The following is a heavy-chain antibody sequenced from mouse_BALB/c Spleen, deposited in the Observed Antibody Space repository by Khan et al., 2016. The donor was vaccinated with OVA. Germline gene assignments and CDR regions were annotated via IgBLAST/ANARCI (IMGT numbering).Heavy chain of an antibody. V-gene: IGHV1-4*01. D-gene: IGHD3-2*01. Sequence: QVQLQQSGAELARPGASVKMSCKTSGYTFTTYTLHWVKQRPGRSLEWIGYINPSNDYTNYNQKFKDKSTLTADKSSSTAHMQLSSLTSEDSAVYYCARSGQLGLRGGFTYWGQGTLVTVSA. CDR2: INPSNDYT. J-gene: IGHJ3*01. CDR1: GYTFTTYT. CDR3: ARSGQLGLRGGFTY.